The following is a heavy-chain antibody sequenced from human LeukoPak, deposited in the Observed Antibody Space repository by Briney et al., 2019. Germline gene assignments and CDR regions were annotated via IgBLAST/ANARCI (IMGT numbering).Heavy chain of an antibody. Sequence: SETLSLTCAVSGYSISSGYYWGWIRQPPGKGLEWVGSIYHSGSTYYNPSLKSRVTISVDTSKNQFSLKLSSVTAADTAVYYCARSGYYRRRNWFDPWGQGTLVTVSS. V-gene: IGHV4-38-2*01. CDR3: ARSGYYRRRNWFDP. D-gene: IGHD3-3*01. CDR1: GYSISSGYY. J-gene: IGHJ5*02. CDR2: IYHSGST.